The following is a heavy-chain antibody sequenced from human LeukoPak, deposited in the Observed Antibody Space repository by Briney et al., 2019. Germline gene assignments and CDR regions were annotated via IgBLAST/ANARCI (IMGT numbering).Heavy chain of an antibody. Sequence: GASVKVSCKASGYTFTSYAMNWVRQAPGQGLEWMGWINTNTGNPTYAQGFTGRFVFSLDTSVSTAYLQISSLKAEDTAVYYCARVGYYGDYDWFDPWGQGTLVTVSS. D-gene: IGHD4-17*01. CDR2: INTNTGNP. CDR3: ARVGYYGDYDWFDP. J-gene: IGHJ5*02. CDR1: GYTFTSYA. V-gene: IGHV7-4-1*02.